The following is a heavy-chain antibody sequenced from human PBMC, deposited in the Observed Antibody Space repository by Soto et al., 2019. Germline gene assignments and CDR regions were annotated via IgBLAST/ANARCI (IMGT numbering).Heavy chain of an antibody. CDR2: IKGKTDGGTT. CDR3: TTEEVQWGVYYMDV. D-gene: IGHD1-26*01. Sequence: AGGSLRLSCAASGFTFSNAWMSWVRQAPGKGLEWLGRIKGKTDGGTTDYAAPVKGRFTISRDDSKNTLYVQMNSLKTEDTAVYYCTTEEVQWGVYYMDVWGKGTTVTVSS. J-gene: IGHJ6*03. V-gene: IGHV3-15*01. CDR1: GFTFSNAW.